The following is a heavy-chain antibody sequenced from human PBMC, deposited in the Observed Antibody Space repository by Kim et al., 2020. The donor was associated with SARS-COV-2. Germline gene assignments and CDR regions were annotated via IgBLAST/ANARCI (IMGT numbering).Heavy chain of an antibody. V-gene: IGHV1-3*01. Sequence: QKFQGRVTITRDTSASTAYMELSSLRSEDTAVYYCAVTTSRYYYYYGMDVWGQGTTVTVSS. J-gene: IGHJ6*02. CDR3: AVTTSRYYYYYGMDV. D-gene: IGHD4-17*01.